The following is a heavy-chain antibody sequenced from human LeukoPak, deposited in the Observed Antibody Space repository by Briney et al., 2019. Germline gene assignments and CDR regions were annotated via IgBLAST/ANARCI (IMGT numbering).Heavy chain of an antibody. J-gene: IGHJ6*02. D-gene: IGHD3-9*01. CDR2: ISAYNGNT. V-gene: IGHV1-18*01. CDR1: GYTFTSYG. CDR3: ASFVEDYDILTGYYYYYYGMDV. Sequence: VASVKVSCKAPGYTFTSYGISWVRQAPGQGLEWMGWISAYNGNTNYAQKLQGRVTMTTDTSTSTAYMELRSLRSDDTAVYYCASFVEDYDILTGYYYYYYGMDVWGQGTTVTVSS.